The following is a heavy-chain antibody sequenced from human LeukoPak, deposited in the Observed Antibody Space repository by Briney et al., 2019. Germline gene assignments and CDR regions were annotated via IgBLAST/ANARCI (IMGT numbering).Heavy chain of an antibody. CDR3: AKVTGPRRYYSDRSGYRPYYFDY. Sequence: GGSLRLSCAASGFTFSDYNMRWIRQAPGKGLEWVSYISSSGSTIYYADSVKGRFTISRDNAKNSLYLQMNSLRAEDTAVYYCAKVTGPRRYYSDRSGYRPYYFDYWGQGTLVTVSS. CDR1: GFTFSDYN. CDR2: ISSSGSTI. J-gene: IGHJ4*02. D-gene: IGHD3-22*01. V-gene: IGHV3-11*01.